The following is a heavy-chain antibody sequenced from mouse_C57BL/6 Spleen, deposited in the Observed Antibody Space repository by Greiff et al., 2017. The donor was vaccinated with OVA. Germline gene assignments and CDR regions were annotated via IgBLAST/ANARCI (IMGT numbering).Heavy chain of an antibody. V-gene: IGHV3-6*01. D-gene: IGHD2-4*01. Sequence: EVKLVESGPGLVKPSQSLSLTCSVTGYSITSGYYWYWIRQFPGTLLEWMGYISYDGSNNYNPSLNNRISITRDTSNNQYVLKLNSVTTEDTATYDCAREMEYEYDEVYFDYWGQGTTLTVSS. CDR3: AREMEYEYDEVYFDY. CDR2: ISYDGSN. CDR1: GYSITSGYY. J-gene: IGHJ2*01.